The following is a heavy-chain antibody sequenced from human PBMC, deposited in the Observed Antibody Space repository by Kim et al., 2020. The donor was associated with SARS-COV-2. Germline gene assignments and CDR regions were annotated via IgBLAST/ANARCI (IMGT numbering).Heavy chain of an antibody. CDR3: AKGSYCSSTSCFHYYYMVV. V-gene: IGHV3-23*01. D-gene: IGHD2-2*01. J-gene: IGHJ6*03. CDR1: GFTFSSYA. Sequence: GGSLRLSCAASGFTFSSYAMSWVRQAPGKGLEWVSAISGSGGSKYYADSVKGRFTISRDNSKNTLYLQMNSLRAEDTAVYYCAKGSYCSSTSCFHYYYMVVWGKGATATVSS. CDR2: ISGSGGSK.